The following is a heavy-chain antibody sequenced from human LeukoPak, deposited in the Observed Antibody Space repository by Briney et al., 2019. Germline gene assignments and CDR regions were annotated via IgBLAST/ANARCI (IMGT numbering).Heavy chain of an antibody. D-gene: IGHD3-22*01. Sequence: SETLSLTCTVSGGSISSYYWSWIRQPPGKGLEWIGYIYTSGSTNYNPSLKSRVTISVDTSKNQFSLKLSSVTAADTAVYYCARAYHYDSSPSYFDYWGQGTLVTVSS. J-gene: IGHJ4*02. CDR1: GGSISSYY. V-gene: IGHV4-4*09. CDR3: ARAYHYDSSPSYFDY. CDR2: IYTSGST.